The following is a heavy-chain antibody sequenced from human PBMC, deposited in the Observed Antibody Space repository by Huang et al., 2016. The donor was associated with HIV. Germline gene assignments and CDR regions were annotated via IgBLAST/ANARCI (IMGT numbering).Heavy chain of an antibody. CDR1: GFSLSTHGVG. V-gene: IGHV2-5*02. CDR3: AHSMVGASSFDD. D-gene: IGHD1-26*01. Sequence: QITLKESGPTLVKPTQTLTLTCTFSGFSLSTHGVGVGWIRQPPGKALAWLALIYWEDDKRYSPALRRRLTITKDISKNQVVLTMTNLDPVDTATYFCAHSMVGASSFDDLGQGTLVTVSS. J-gene: IGHJ4*02. CDR2: IYWEDDK.